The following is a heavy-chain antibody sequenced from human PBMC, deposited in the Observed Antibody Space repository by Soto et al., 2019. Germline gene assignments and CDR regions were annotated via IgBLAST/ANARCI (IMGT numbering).Heavy chain of an antibody. CDR2: LQTDGSHP. CDR1: GFTFDYYW. J-gene: IGHJ4*02. D-gene: IGHD2-21*02. CDR3: ARGGDPDY. V-gene: IGHV3-74*01. Sequence: DLVASGGGLVQPGGSLRLSCVASGFTFDYYWMHWVRQAPGEGLMWVSRLQTDGSHPDYAASVKGRCTISRDNAKNTLYLQMNNLRVEDTAVYYCARGGDPDYWGQGTVVTVSS.